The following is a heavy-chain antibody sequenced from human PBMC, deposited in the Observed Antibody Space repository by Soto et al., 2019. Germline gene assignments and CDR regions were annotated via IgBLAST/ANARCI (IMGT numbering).Heavy chain of an antibody. CDR1: GFTFSDYY. Sequence: GSLRLSCAASGFTFSDYYVDWVRQVAGKRLEWVGRTRNKAHSYTPEYAPSVKGRFSISRDESKDSMYLQMNSLKIEDTAVYYCARDTGGSYDYWGQGALVTVSS. D-gene: IGHD5-12*01. CDR2: TRNKAHSYTP. V-gene: IGHV3-72*01. CDR3: ARDTGGSYDY. J-gene: IGHJ4*02.